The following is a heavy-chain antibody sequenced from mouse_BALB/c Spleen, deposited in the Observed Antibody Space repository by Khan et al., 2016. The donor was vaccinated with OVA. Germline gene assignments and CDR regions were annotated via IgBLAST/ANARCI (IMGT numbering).Heavy chain of an antibody. Sequence: QIQLVQSGPELKKPGETVKISCTASGYTFTTNGMNWVKQAPGKGLKWMGWINPYTGEPIYADDFKGRFAFSLETSASTAYLQINNLKNEDTATDGWARGGYNGTMDYWGQGTTVTVSS. J-gene: IGHJ4*01. CDR2: INPYTGEP. CDR3: ARGGYNGTMDY. D-gene: IGHD2-14*01. CDR1: GYTFTTNG. V-gene: IGHV9-3-1*01.